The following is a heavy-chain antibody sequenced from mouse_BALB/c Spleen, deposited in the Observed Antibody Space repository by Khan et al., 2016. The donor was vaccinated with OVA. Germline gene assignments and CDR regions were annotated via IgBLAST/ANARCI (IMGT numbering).Heavy chain of an antibody. Sequence: EVQLQESGAELVKPGASVKLSCTASGFNIKDTYMHWVKQRPEQGLEWIGRIDPANGYTKYDPKFQGKATITADTSSNTAYLQLSSLTSEDTAVYYFASPNWFAYWGQGTLVTVSA. J-gene: IGHJ3*01. CDR1: GFNIKDTY. CDR3: ASPNWFAY. V-gene: IGHV14-3*02. CDR2: IDPANGYT.